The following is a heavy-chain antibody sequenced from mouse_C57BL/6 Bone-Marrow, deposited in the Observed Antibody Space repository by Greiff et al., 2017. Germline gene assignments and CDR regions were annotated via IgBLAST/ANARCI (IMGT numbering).Heavy chain of an antibody. J-gene: IGHJ1*03. V-gene: IGHV5-6*01. CDR3: ASRTGTWYFDV. Sequence: EVQRVESGGDLVKPGGSLKLSCAASGFTFSSYGMSWVRQTPDKRLEWVATISSGGSYTYYPDSVKGRFTISRDNAKNTLYLQMSSLKSEDTAMYYCASRTGTWYFDVWGTGTTVTGSS. D-gene: IGHD4-1*01. CDR2: ISSGGSYT. CDR1: GFTFSSYG.